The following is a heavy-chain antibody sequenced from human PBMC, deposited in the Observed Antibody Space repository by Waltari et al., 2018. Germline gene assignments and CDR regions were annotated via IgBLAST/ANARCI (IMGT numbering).Heavy chain of an antibody. CDR1: GLSFDDYA. CDR3: AKQRGSYIAGPLDY. D-gene: IGHD3-10*01. CDR2: ISWNSDNM. Sequence: EVQLVESGGGSVQPGSSLRLSCVVSGLSFDDYARHWVRQAPGKGLEWVSGISWNSDNMGYADSVKGRFTISRDNAKNSLYLQMNSLRAEDMALYYCAKQRGSYIAGPLDYWGQGTLVTVSS. V-gene: IGHV3-9*03. J-gene: IGHJ4*02.